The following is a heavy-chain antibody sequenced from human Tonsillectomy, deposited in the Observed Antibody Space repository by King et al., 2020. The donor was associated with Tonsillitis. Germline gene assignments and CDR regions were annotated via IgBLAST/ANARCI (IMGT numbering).Heavy chain of an antibody. CDR2: IYHTGRT. CDR3: ARSPNYYDSSGYSWAFDM. V-gene: IGHV4-4*02. CDR1: GGSICSSNW. D-gene: IGHD3-22*01. Sequence: QMQLQESGPGLVKPLGTLSLTCAVSGGSICSSNWWSWVRQPPGKGLEWIGEIYHTGRTNYNPSLKSRVAISVDNSKNQFSLELTSVTAADTAVYYCARSPNYYDSSGYSWAFDMWGQGTMVTVSS. J-gene: IGHJ3*02.